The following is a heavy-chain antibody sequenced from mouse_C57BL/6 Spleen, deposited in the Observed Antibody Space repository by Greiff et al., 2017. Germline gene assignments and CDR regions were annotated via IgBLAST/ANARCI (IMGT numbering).Heavy chain of an antibody. J-gene: IGHJ4*01. CDR2: IWTGGGT. Sequence: QVQLQQSGPGLVAPSQSLSITCTVSGFSLTSYAISWVRQPPGKGLEWLGVIWTGGGTNYNSALKSRLSISKDNSKSQVFLKMNSLQTDDTARYYCARNWGERDYYYAMDYWGQGTSVTVSS. V-gene: IGHV2-9-1*01. CDR3: ARNWGERDYYYAMDY. CDR1: GFSLTSYA.